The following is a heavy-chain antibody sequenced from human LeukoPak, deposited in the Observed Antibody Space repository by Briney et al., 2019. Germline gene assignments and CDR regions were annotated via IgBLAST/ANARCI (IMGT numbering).Heavy chain of an antibody. CDR1: GFTFDDYG. D-gene: IGHD2-8*01. J-gene: IGHJ6*03. V-gene: IGHV3-20*04. CDR2: INWNGGST. Sequence: GGSLRLSCAASGFTFDDYGMSWVRQAPGKGLEWVSGINWNGGSTGYADSVKGRFTISRDNAKNSLYLQMNSLRAEDTALYYCARVLGCTNGVCPYYYYMDVWGKGTTVTVSS. CDR3: ARVLGCTNGVCPYYYYMDV.